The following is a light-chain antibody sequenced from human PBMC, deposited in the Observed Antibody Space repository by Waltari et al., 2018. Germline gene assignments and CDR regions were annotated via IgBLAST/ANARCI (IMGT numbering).Light chain of an antibody. CDR1: QSVNKY. J-gene: IGKJ1*01. Sequence: EIVLTQSPATLSLSPGESATLSCRASQSVNKYLDWFQQKPGQAPRLLIYGASNRAAGIPARFSGSGSGTDFTLTISSLQPEDFATYYCQQSYSTPRTFGQGTKVEIK. CDR2: GAS. V-gene: IGKV3-11*01. CDR3: QQSYSTPRT.